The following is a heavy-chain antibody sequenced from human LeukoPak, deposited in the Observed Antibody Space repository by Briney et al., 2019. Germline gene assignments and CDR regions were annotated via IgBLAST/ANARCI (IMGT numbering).Heavy chain of an antibody. CDR2: MYYSGTS. D-gene: IGHD1-26*01. CDR1: GASIRSFY. CDR3: ARESDVGAAFFDY. Sequence: SETLSLTCTVSGASIRSFYWSWIRQPPGKGLEWVGYMYYSGTSNYNPSLKSRVTISVDMSKNQFSLNLRSVTAADTAVYYCARESDVGAAFFDYWGQGTLVTVSS. V-gene: IGHV4-59*01. J-gene: IGHJ4*02.